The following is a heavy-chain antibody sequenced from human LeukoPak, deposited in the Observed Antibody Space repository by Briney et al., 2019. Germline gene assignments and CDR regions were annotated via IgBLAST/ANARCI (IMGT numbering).Heavy chain of an antibody. J-gene: IGHJ6*02. CDR3: ARVIITMIRGVPYGMDV. V-gene: IGHV3-48*04. CDR2: ISSSGSTI. Sequence: GGSLRLSCAASGFTFSSYSMNWIRQAPVKGLEWVSYISSSGSTIYYADSVEGRFTISRDSAKNSLYLQMNSLRAEDTAVYYCARVIITMIRGVPYGMDVWGQGTTVTVSS. CDR1: GFTFSSYS. D-gene: IGHD3-10*01.